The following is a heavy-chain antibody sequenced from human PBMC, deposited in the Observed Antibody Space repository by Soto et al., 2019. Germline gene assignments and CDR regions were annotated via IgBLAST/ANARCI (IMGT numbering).Heavy chain of an antibody. V-gene: IGHV4-39*01. CDR1: NGSISSPIYY. CDR3: AGRSSLASVQLFFREISNYNWFDP. D-gene: IGHD1-1*01. J-gene: IGHJ5*02. CDR2: IHQTGST. Sequence: ETLSLTCTFSNGSISSPIYYWGWIRQPPGKGLEWIGSIHQTGSTYYNPSLQGRVTISVDTSKNQFSLKLSSVTAADTAMYFCAGRSSLASVQLFFREISNYNWFDPWGQGTLVTVSS.